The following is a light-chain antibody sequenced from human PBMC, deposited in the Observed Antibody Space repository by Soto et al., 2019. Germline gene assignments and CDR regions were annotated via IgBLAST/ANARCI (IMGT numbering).Light chain of an antibody. Sequence: QSVLAQPASVSGSPGQSITISCSGTSSDVGRHNAVSWYQQHPGKVPQLMIYDVSIRPSGISDRLSASKSGNMASLTTSGLQAEDEADYYYSSYRVGGSYVFGTGTKVTVL. CDR1: SSDVGRHNA. J-gene: IGLJ1*01. CDR2: DVS. CDR3: SSYRVGGSYV. V-gene: IGLV2-14*03.